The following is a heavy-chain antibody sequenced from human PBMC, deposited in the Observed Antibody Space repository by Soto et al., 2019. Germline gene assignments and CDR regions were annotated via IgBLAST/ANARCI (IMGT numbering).Heavy chain of an antibody. CDR2: IYWDDDK. J-gene: IGHJ4*02. CDR1: GFSLSTYHMG. Sequence: QITLKESGPTLVRPAQTLTLTCDFSGFSLSTYHMGVAWIRQPPGKALEWLALIYWDDDKRYSPSLKDRLAISKGTSSNQVVLTITNVDPGDXXXXXXXXAGDYDLLTFDHWGPGTLVTVSS. D-gene: IGHD4-17*01. V-gene: IGHV2-5*02. CDR3: XXAGDYDLLTFDH.